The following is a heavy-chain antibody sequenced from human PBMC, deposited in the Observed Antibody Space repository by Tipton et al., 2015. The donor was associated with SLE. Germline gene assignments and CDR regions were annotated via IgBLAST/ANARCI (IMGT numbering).Heavy chain of an antibody. Sequence: SLRLSCAASGFTFSTRPMDWVRQAPGKGLEWVALISYDGSLEYYADSVKGRFTISRDNSKNTLYLHLNSLRAEDSAVYYCTRASLCSGGSCSLGVLDNWGQGTLVTVSS. J-gene: IGHJ4*02. CDR3: TRASLCSGGSCSLGVLDN. CDR2: ISYDGSLE. CDR1: GFTFSTRP. D-gene: IGHD2-15*01. V-gene: IGHV3-30*04.